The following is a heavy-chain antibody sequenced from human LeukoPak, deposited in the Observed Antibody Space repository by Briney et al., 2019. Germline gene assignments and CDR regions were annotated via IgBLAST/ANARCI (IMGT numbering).Heavy chain of an antibody. Sequence: SESLSLTCTVSGGSISSYYWSWIRQPAGKGLEWIGRIYTSGSTNYNPSLKSRVTMSVDTSKNQFSLKLSSVTAADTAVYYCARVHFLIRSLDVWGKGTTVTVSS. V-gene: IGHV4-4*07. D-gene: IGHD2-8*01. J-gene: IGHJ6*04. CDR2: IYTSGST. CDR1: GGSISSYY. CDR3: ARVHFLIRSLDV.